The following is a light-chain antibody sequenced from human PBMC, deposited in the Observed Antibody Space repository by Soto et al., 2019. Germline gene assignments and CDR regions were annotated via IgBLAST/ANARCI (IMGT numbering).Light chain of an antibody. CDR3: SSYASSSSV. V-gene: IGLV2-8*01. Sequence: QSVLTQPPSASGSPGQSVAISCTGTSSDVGGYNYVSWYQQHPGKAPKLMIYEVNKRPSGVPDRFSGSKSGNTASLTVSGLQAEDEADYYCSSYASSSSVFGTGTKGTVL. CDR2: EVN. CDR1: SSDVGGYNY. J-gene: IGLJ1*01.